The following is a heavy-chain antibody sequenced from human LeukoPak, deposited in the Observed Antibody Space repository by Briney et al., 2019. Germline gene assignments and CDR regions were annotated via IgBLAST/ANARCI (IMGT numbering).Heavy chain of an antibody. CDR2: SSSSGGTI. Sequence: GGSLRLPCAASGFTFSSYTMNWVRQAPGKGLEWVSYSSSSGGTIYYADSVKGRFTISRDNAKNSLYLQMNSLRAEDTAVYYCARDTYYYGMDVWGQGTTVTVSS. CDR1: GFTFSSYT. J-gene: IGHJ6*02. CDR3: ARDTYYYGMDV. V-gene: IGHV3-48*01.